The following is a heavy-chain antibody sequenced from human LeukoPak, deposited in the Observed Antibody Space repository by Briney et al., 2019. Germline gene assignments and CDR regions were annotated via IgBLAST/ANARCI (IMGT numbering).Heavy chain of an antibody. V-gene: IGHV4-4*09. CDR3: ARRGSSGHNWFDP. CDR1: GGSISSYY. CDR2: IYTSGST. D-gene: IGHD6-13*01. J-gene: IGHJ5*02. Sequence: SETLSLTCTVSGGSISSYYWSWIRQPPGKGLEWIGYIYTSGSTNYNPSLKSRVTISVDTSKNQFSLKLSSVTAADTAVYYCARRGSSGHNWFDPWGQGTLVTVPS.